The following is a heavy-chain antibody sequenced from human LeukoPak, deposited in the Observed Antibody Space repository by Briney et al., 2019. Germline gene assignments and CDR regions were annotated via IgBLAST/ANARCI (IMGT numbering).Heavy chain of an antibody. J-gene: IGHJ6*03. Sequence: VASVKVSCKASGGTFSSYAISWVRQAPGQGLEWMGGIIPIFGTANYAQKFQGRVTITADESTSTAYMELSSLRSEDMAVYYCARTHRYYYYYYYMDVWGKGTTVTVSS. V-gene: IGHV1-69*13. CDR3: ARTHRYYYYYYYMDV. CDR1: GGTFSSYA. D-gene: IGHD2-21*01. CDR2: IIPIFGTA.